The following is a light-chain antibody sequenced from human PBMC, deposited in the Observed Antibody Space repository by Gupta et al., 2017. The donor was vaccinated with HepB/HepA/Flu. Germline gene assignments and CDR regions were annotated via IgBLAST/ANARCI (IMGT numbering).Light chain of an antibody. CDR3: QSADSSGTYVV. J-gene: IGLJ2*01. CDR1: ELPKQY. Sequence: SYELTQPPSVSVSPGQTARITCSGDELPKQYAYWYQQKPGQAPVLVIYKASERPSGIPERFSGSSSGTTVTLTISGVQAEDEADYYCQSADSSGTYVVFGGGTKRTVL. V-gene: IGLV3-25*03. CDR2: KAS.